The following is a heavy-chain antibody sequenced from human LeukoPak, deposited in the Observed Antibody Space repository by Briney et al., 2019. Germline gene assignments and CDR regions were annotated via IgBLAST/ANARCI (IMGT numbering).Heavy chain of an antibody. CDR3: TRLPLDYSLYH. V-gene: IGHV4-39*01. D-gene: IGHD4-11*01. CDR1: GDSISSTTYW. J-gene: IGHJ5*02. Sequence: SETLSLTCTVSGDSISSTTYWWGWIRQSPGKGLEWIGSMSYVGITSYNPSLKSRATISVDTSKNQFSLMLSSVTAADTAVYYCTRLPLDYSLYHWGQGSPASVSS. CDR2: MSYVGIT.